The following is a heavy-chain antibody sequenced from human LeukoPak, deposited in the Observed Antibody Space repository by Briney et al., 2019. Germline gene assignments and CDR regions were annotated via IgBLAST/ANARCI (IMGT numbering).Heavy chain of an antibody. CDR2: ISSSSSYI. Sequence: GGSLRLSCAASGFTFSSYSMNWVRQAPGKGLEWVSSISSSSSYIYHADSVKGRFTISRDNAKNSLYLQMSSLRAEDTAVYYCARAEDLVVPAASFDYWGQGTLVTVSS. CDR3: ARAEDLVVPAASFDY. V-gene: IGHV3-21*01. CDR1: GFTFSSYS. J-gene: IGHJ4*02. D-gene: IGHD2-2*01.